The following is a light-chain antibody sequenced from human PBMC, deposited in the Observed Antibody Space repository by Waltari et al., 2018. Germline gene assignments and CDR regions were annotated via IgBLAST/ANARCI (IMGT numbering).Light chain of an antibody. Sequence: DIQMTQSPSTLPASVGDRVTITCRASQSIGSWLAWYQQKPGKAPKLLIYKASSLESGVPSRFSGSGSGTEFTLTISSLQPDDFATYYCQQYNSYLYTFGQGTKLEIK. CDR2: KAS. V-gene: IGKV1-5*03. CDR1: QSIGSW. CDR3: QQYNSYLYT. J-gene: IGKJ2*01.